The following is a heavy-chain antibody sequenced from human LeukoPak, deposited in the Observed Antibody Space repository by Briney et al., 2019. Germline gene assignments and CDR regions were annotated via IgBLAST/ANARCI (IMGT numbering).Heavy chain of an antibody. Sequence: SETLSLTCTVSSGSISSYYWSWIRQPPGKGLEWIGYIYYSGSTNYNPSLKSRVTISVDTSKNQFSLKLSSVTAADTAVYYCARHIGIEWLSLFDYWGQGTLVTVSS. V-gene: IGHV4-59*08. CDR3: ARHIGIEWLSLFDY. D-gene: IGHD5-12*01. J-gene: IGHJ4*02. CDR1: SGSISSYY. CDR2: IYYSGST.